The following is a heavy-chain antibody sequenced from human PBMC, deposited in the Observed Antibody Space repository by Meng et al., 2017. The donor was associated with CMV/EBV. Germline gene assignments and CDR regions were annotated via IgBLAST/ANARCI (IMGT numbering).Heavy chain of an antibody. D-gene: IGHD6-6*01. CDR2: IIPIFGTA. J-gene: IGHJ3*02. CDR1: GGTFSSYA. CDR3: ERWYSSSSTSPHAFDI. V-gene: IGHV1-69*05. Sequence: SVKVSCKASGGTFSSYAISWVRQAPGQGLEWMGGIIPIFGTANYAQKFQGRVTITTDESTSTAYMELSSLRSEDTAVYYCERWYSSSSTSPHAFDIWGQGTMVTVSS.